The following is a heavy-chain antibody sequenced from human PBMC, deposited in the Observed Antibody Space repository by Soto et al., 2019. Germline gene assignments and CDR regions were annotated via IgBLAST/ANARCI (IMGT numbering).Heavy chain of an antibody. CDR2: INSDGSSK. Sequence: EVQLVESGGGLVQPGGSLRLSCAASGFTFSSYWMHWVRQAPGKGLVWVSRINSDGSSKSYADSVKGRFTISRDNAKNTLYLQMNSLRAEDTAVYYCASAWGYCSSTSCYRKGWFDPWGQGTLVTVSS. V-gene: IGHV3-74*01. CDR1: GFTFSSYW. J-gene: IGHJ5*02. CDR3: ASAWGYCSSTSCYRKGWFDP. D-gene: IGHD2-2*02.